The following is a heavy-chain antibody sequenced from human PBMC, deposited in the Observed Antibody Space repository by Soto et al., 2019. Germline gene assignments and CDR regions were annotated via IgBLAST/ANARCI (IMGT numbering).Heavy chain of an antibody. J-gene: IGHJ6*03. D-gene: IGHD3-10*01. CDR2: IYPGDSDT. Sequence: PGESLKISCKGSGYSFTSYWIGWVRQMPGKGLEWMGIIYPGDSDTRYSPSFQGQVTISADKSISTAYLQWSSLKASDTAMYYCARGAGSGYTSTTDYYYYYMDVWGKGTTVTVSS. CDR3: ARGAGSGYTSTTDYYYYYMDV. CDR1: GYSFTSYW. V-gene: IGHV5-51*01.